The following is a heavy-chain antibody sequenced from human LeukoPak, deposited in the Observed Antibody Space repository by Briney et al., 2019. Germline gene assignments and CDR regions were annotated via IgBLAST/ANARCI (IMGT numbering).Heavy chain of an antibody. D-gene: IGHD3-10*01. Sequence: GRSLRLSCTAPGFTFSSYAIHWIRQAPGKGLEWVALVWHDGSNKYYADSVKGRFTISRDNSKNTVYLQMNSLRAEDTAVYYCARELFGSASCPDYWGQGTLVTVSS. CDR1: GFTFSSYA. V-gene: IGHV3-33*01. CDR3: ARELFGSASCPDY. CDR2: VWHDGSNK. J-gene: IGHJ4*02.